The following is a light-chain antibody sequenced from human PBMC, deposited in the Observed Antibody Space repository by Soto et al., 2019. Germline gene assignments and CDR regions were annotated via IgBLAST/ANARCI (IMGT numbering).Light chain of an antibody. CDR3: QQYNSNSKYT. CDR1: QSVSSSY. CDR2: GAS. J-gene: IGKJ2*01. V-gene: IGKV3-20*01. Sequence: EIVLTQSPGTLSLSPGERATLSCRASQSVSSSYLAWYQQKPGQAPRLLIYGASSRATGIPDRFSGSGSGTDFTLTISRLEPEDFATYYCQQYNSNSKYTFGQGTKLEIK.